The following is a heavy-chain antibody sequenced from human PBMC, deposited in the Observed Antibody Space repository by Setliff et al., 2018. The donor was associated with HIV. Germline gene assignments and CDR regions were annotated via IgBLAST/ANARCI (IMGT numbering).Heavy chain of an antibody. CDR3: APIDPFPHDYSNSSFDY. CDR2: VNPNRGNT. CDR1: GYIFMNND. Sequence: GASVKVSCKASGYIFMNNDISWVRQAPGQGLEWVGWVNPNRGNTGFAQKFQGRLTITRDTSKSTVYMELSSLRSEDTAVYYCAPIDPFPHDYSNSSFDYWGQGTLVTVSS. D-gene: IGHD4-4*01. J-gene: IGHJ4*02. V-gene: IGHV1-8*03.